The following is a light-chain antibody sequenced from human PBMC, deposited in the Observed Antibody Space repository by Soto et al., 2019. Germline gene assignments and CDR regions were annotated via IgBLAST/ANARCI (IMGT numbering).Light chain of an antibody. CDR1: QSISTH. V-gene: IGKV1-33*01. J-gene: IGKJ1*01. CDR2: AAS. Sequence: DIQMTQSPSSLAASVGDRVSMTCGASQSISTHLSWYQQKPGKAPKLLIYAASSLQSWVPSRFTGSGSGTDFTFTISNLQPEDIATYYCQQYDNLPPTWTFGQGTKVDIK. CDR3: QQYDNLPPTWT.